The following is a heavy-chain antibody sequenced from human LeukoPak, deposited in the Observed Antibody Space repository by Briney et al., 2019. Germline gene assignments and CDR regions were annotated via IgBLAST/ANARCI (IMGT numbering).Heavy chain of an antibody. CDR2: ISDVGTTQ. J-gene: IGHJ3*02. CDR3: ARDRSKVTAYDDALDM. D-gene: IGHD2-21*02. V-gene: IGHV3-48*03. Sequence: PGGSLRLSCAGSGFTFSSYELNWVRQAPGKGLEWVSYISDVGTTQHYADSVKGRFTISRDNVKNSVFLQMKSLTAESTALYYCARDRSKVTAYDDALDMWGQGTMVIVSS. CDR1: GFTFSSYE.